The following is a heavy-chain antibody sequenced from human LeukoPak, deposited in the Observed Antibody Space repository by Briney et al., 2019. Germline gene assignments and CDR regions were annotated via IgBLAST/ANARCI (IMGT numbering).Heavy chain of an antibody. Sequence: GGSLRLPCAASGFTFSSYAMSWVRQAPGKGLEWVSAISGSGGSTYYADSVKGRFTISRDNSKNTLYLQMNSLRAEDTAVYYCARARRAAAAKYYFDYWGQGTLVTVSS. CDR1: GFTFSSYA. CDR2: ISGSGGST. CDR3: ARARRAAAAKYYFDY. D-gene: IGHD6-13*01. V-gene: IGHV3-23*01. J-gene: IGHJ4*02.